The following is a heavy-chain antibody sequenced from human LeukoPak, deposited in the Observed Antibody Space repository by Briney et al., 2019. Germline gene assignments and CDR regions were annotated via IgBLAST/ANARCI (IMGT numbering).Heavy chain of an antibody. CDR1: EFTFDDYG. CDR3: ARDRIAARSYMDV. V-gene: IGHV3-20*04. D-gene: IGHD6-6*01. Sequence: GGSLRLSCAASEFTFDDYGMSWVRQAPGKGLEWVSGINWNGGSTGYADSVKGRFTISRDNAKNSLYLQMNSLRAEDTALYYCARDRIAARSYMDVWGKGTTVTVSS. CDR2: INWNGGST. J-gene: IGHJ6*03.